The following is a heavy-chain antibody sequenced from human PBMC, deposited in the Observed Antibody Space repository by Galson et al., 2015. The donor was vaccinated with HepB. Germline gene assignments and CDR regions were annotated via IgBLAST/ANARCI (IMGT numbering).Heavy chain of an antibody. CDR3: AREYFDYNSGSLDY. D-gene: IGHD1-26*01. J-gene: IGHJ4*02. CDR1: GGTFSSYA. Sequence: SVKVSCKASGGTFSSYAISWVRQAPGQGLEWMGGIIPIFGTANYAQKFQGRVTITADESTSTAYMELSSLRSEDTAVYYCAREYFDYNSGSLDYWGQGTLVTVSS. V-gene: IGHV1-69*13. CDR2: IIPIFGTA.